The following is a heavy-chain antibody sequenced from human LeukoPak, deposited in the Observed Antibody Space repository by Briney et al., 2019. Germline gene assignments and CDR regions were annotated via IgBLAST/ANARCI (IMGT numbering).Heavy chain of an antibody. CDR1: GFTFRNYG. Sequence: GGSLRLSCAASGFTFRNYGMHWVRQAPGKGLEWVAVISYDGRSKYYADSVKGRFTISRDNSKNTLYLQVNSLRVEDTAVYYCARDQLYCSGGICYFEYWGRGTLVTVSS. D-gene: IGHD2-15*01. CDR2: ISYDGRSK. V-gene: IGHV3-30*03. CDR3: ARDQLYCSGGICYFEY. J-gene: IGHJ4*02.